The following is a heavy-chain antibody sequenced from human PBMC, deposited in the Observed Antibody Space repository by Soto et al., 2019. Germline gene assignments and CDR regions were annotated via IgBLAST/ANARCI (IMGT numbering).Heavy chain of an antibody. CDR3: AKAGGIQLWSEAFDI. D-gene: IGHD5-18*01. Sequence: GGSLRLSCAASGFTFSSYAMSWVRQAPGKGLEWVSAISGSGGSTYYADSVKGRFTISRDNSKNTLYLQMNSLRAEGTAVYYCAKAGGIQLWSEAFDIWGQGTMVTVSS. J-gene: IGHJ3*02. V-gene: IGHV3-23*01. CDR1: GFTFSSYA. CDR2: ISGSGGST.